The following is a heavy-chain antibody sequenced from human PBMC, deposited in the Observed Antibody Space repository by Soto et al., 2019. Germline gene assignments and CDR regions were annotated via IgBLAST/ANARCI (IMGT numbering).Heavy chain of an antibody. D-gene: IGHD1-1*01. CDR2: ISGSGGTA. Sequence: EVQLLESGGGSVQPGGPRRLSCAASGLTFSSIPLHWVRRPPGKGLEWVSSISGSGGTAYYADSVKGRFSISRDSLVNTLYLQMNSLRAEDTAVYYCAKGRGQNWNFDYWGQGTLVTVSP. J-gene: IGHJ4*02. CDR1: GLTFSSIP. V-gene: IGHV3-23*01. CDR3: AKGRGQNWNFDY.